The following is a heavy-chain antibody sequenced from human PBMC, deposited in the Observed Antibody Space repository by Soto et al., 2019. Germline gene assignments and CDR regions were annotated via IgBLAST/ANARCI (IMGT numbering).Heavy chain of an antibody. V-gene: IGHV3-23*01. J-gene: IGHJ4*02. D-gene: IGHD2-15*01. CDR2: VSVSGDNT. Sequence: EVQVLDSGGGLVQPGGCLRLSCAASGCSFSSYAMTWVRQAPGKGLEWVSVVSVSGDNTYYADSVKGRFTISRDNSKNTLYLQMNSLRAEDTAVYYCANNRRNTCYSGIDFWGPGTLVTVSS. CDR1: GCSFSSYA. CDR3: ANNRRNTCYSGIDF.